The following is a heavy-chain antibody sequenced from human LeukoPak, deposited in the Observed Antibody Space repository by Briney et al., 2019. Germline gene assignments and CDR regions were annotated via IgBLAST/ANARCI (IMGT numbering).Heavy chain of an antibody. D-gene: IGHD6-13*01. Sequence: GASVKVSCKASGGTFSSYAISWVRQAPGQGLEWMGGIIPIFGTANYAQKFQGRVTITRDTSASTAYMELSSLRSEDTAVYYCAREGSSWYSGSANFDYWGQGTLVTVSS. V-gene: IGHV1-69*05. J-gene: IGHJ4*02. CDR1: GGTFSSYA. CDR2: IIPIFGTA. CDR3: AREGSSWYSGSANFDY.